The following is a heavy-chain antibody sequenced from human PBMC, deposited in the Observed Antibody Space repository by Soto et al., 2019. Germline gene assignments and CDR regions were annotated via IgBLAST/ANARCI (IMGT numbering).Heavy chain of an antibody. J-gene: IGHJ4*02. CDR1: AGSFSGYY. Sequence: PSETLSLTCAVYAGSFSGYYWSWIRQPPGKGLDWIGEINHSGSTNYNPSLKSRVTISVDTSKNQFSLKLSSVTAADTAVYYCAITPYYYDSSGYFFWENYFDYWGQGTLVTVSS. CDR2: INHSGST. CDR3: AITPYYYDSSGYFFWENYFDY. V-gene: IGHV4-34*01. D-gene: IGHD3-22*01.